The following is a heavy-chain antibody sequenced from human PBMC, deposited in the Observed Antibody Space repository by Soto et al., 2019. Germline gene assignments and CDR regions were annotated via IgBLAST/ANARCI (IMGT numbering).Heavy chain of an antibody. D-gene: IGHD3-22*01. CDR3: ARDKGKDSSGSIIPYYYYGMDV. Sequence: GGSLRLSCAASGFTFSSYAMHWVRQAPGKGLEWVAVISYDGSNKYYADSVKGRFTISRDNSKNTLYLQMNSLRGEDTALYYCARDKGKDSSGSIIPYYYYGMDVWGPGTTVTVSS. J-gene: IGHJ6*02. CDR2: ISYDGSNK. V-gene: IGHV3-30-3*01. CDR1: GFTFSSYA.